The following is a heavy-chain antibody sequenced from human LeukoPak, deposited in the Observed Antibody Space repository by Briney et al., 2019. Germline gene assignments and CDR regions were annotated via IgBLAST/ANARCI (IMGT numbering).Heavy chain of an antibody. CDR2: ISAYNGNT. Sequence: GGSVKVSCKASGYTFTSYGISWVRQAPGQGLEWMGWISAYNGNTNYAQKLQGRVTMTTDTSTSTAYMELRSLRSDDTAVYYCARDRPDYYDSSGLGAFDIWGQGTMVTVSS. CDR1: GYTFTSYG. V-gene: IGHV1-18*01. CDR3: ARDRPDYYDSSGLGAFDI. J-gene: IGHJ3*02. D-gene: IGHD3-22*01.